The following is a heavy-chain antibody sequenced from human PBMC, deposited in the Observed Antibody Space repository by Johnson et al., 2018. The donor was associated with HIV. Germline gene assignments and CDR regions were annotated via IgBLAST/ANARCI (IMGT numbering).Heavy chain of an antibody. J-gene: IGHJ3*02. V-gene: IGHV3-30*02. CDR1: GFTFSNYG. D-gene: IGHD3-22*01. Sequence: QVQLVESGGGVVQPGGPLRLSCAPSGFTFSNYGMHWVRQAPGKGLEWVAFIRYDGDIPYSVDSVTGRFTIARDNSKNTLYLQMNRLRTEDTAMYYCAKGHSSGYPKDAFDIWGRGTIVTVSS. CDR2: IRYDGDIP. CDR3: AKGHSSGYPKDAFDI.